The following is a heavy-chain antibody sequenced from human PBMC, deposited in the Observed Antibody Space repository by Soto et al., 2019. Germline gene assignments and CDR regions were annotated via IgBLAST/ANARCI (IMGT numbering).Heavy chain of an antibody. CDR1: GFSLSTNGVG. Sequence: SGPTLVNPTQTLTLTCTFSGFSLSTNGVGVGWIRQPPGKALEWLALIYWNDDKRYSPSLKSRLTITKDTSKNQVVLTLTNMDPVDTATYYCAHSRYTRSGFDYWGQGTLVTVS. D-gene: IGHD6-6*01. J-gene: IGHJ4*02. V-gene: IGHV2-5*01. CDR3: AHSRYTRSGFDY. CDR2: IYWNDDK.